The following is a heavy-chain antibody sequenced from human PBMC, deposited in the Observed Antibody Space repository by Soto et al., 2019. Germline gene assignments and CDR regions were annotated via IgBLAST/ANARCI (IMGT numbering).Heavy chain of an antibody. CDR2: IYWDDDK. J-gene: IGHJ4*02. Sequence: QITLKESGPTLVKPTQTLTLACTFSGFSLSTSGVGVGWIRQPPGKALEWLALIYWDDDKRYSPSLKSRLTITKDTSKTQVVLTMTNMDPVDTATYYCAHKGAGYRGCKYWGQGTLVTVSS. V-gene: IGHV2-5*02. CDR1: GFSLSTSGVG. CDR3: AHKGAGYRGCKY. D-gene: IGHD5-12*01.